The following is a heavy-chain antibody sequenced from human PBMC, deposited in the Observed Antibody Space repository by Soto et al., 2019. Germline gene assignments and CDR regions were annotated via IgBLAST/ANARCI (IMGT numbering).Heavy chain of an antibody. V-gene: IGHV4-59*08. CDR3: VRRYGGTLDY. D-gene: IGHD4-17*01. CDR2: IYYSGST. Sequence: PSETLSLTCTVSGGSISSYYWSWIRQPPGKGLEWIGYIYYSGSTNYNPSLKSRVTISVDTSKNQFSLKVSSVTAADTAVYYCVRRYGGTLDYWGQGTLVPVSS. CDR1: GGSISSYY. J-gene: IGHJ4*02.